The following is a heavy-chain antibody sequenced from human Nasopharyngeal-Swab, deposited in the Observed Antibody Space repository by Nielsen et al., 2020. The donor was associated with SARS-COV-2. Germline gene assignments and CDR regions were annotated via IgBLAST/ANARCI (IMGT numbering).Heavy chain of an antibody. CDR1: GFTFNNYN. CDR3: ARDGLDYDFWSAYFMDV. CDR2: ISSSSSYI. V-gene: IGHV3-21*01. D-gene: IGHD3-3*01. Sequence: GESLKISCAASGFTFNNYNFNWVRQALGKGLEWVSSISSSSSYIYYADSVKGRFTISRDNAKNSLYLQMNSLRAEDTAVYYCARDGLDYDFWSAYFMDVGGQGTTVTVSS. J-gene: IGHJ6*02.